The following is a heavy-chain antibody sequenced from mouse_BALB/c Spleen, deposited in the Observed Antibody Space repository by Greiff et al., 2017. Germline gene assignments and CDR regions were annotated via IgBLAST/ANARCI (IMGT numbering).Heavy chain of an antibody. J-gene: IGHJ1*01. CDR1: GFTFSSFG. CDR3: AMAYYGNYEGYFDV. CDR2: ISSGSSTI. D-gene: IGHD2-10*01. Sequence: EVQLQQSGGGLVQPGGSRKLSCAASGFTFSSFGMHWVRQAPEKGLEWVAYISSGSSTIYYADTVKGRFTISRDNPKNTLFLQMTSLRSEDTAMYYCAMAYYGNYEGYFDVWGAGTTVTVSS. V-gene: IGHV5-17*02.